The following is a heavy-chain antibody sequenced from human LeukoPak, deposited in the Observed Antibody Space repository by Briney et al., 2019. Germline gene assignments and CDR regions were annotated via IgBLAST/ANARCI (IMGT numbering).Heavy chain of an antibody. J-gene: IGHJ5*02. V-gene: IGHV1-69*05. CDR2: IIPIFGTA. CDR3: AREWSTGWFDP. CDR1: GGTFSSYA. Sequence: VASVKVSCKASGGTFSSYAISWVRQAPGQGLEWMGGIIPIFGTANYAQKLQGRVTMTTDTSTSTAYMELRSLRSDDTAVYYCAREWSTGWFDPWGQGTLVTVSS. D-gene: IGHD5/OR15-5a*01.